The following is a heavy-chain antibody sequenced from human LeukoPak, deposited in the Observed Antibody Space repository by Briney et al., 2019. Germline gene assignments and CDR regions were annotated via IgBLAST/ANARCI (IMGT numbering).Heavy chain of an antibody. CDR3: ARGAGYSSSKIDY. D-gene: IGHD6-13*01. J-gene: IGHJ4*02. CDR1: GGSFSGYY. CDR2: INHSGST. Sequence: SETLSLTCAVYGGSFSGYYWSWIRQPPGKGLEWIGEINHSGSTNYNPSLKSRVTISVDTSKNQFSLKLSSVTAADTAVYYCARGAGYSSSKIDYWGQGTLVTVS. V-gene: IGHV4-34*01.